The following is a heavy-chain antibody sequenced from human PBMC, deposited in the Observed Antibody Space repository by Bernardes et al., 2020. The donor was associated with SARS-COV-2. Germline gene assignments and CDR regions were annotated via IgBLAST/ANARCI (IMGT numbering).Heavy chain of an antibody. CDR2: IIPIFGTA. CDR1: GGTFSSYA. D-gene: IGHD3-22*01. J-gene: IGHJ3*02. V-gene: IGHV1-69*13. Sequence: SVKVSCKASGGTFSSYAISWVRQAPGQGLEWMGGIIPIFGTANYAQKFQGRVTITADESTSTAYMELSSLRSEDTAVYYCARGGWRYYDSSGYYALGAFDIWGQGTMVTVSS. CDR3: ARGGWRYYDSSGYYALGAFDI.